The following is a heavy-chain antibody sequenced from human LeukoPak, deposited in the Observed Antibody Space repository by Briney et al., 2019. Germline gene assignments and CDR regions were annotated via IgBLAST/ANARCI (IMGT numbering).Heavy chain of an antibody. CDR3: ARTHFDSLGWFDP. V-gene: IGHV4-39*07. CDR2: IYYSGSS. J-gene: IGHJ5*02. Sequence: PSETLSLTCTVSGGSISSSGYYWGWVRQPPGKELEWIGSIYYSGSSHYNPSLKSRVSMSRDTAKNQFSLNLTSVTAADTALYFCARTHFDSLGWFDPWGQGIQVIVSS. CDR1: GGSISSSGYY. D-gene: IGHD3-9*01.